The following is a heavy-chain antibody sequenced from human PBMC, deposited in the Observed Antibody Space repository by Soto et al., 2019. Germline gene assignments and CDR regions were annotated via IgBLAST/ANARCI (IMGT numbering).Heavy chain of an antibody. D-gene: IGHD3-10*01. Sequence: QVQLVQSGAEVKKPGASVKVSCKASGYTFTSYDINWVRQATGQGLEWMGWMNPNSGNTGYAQKFQGRVTMTRNTSINTAYMELSSLRSEDTAVYYCARGERILWFGESSYYYYYGMDVWGQGTTVTVSS. CDR1: GYTFTSYD. CDR2: MNPNSGNT. CDR3: ARGERILWFGESSYYYYYGMDV. V-gene: IGHV1-8*01. J-gene: IGHJ6*02.